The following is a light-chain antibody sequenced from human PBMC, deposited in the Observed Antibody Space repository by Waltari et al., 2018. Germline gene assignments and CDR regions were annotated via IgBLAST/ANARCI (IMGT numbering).Light chain of an antibody. CDR2: AAS. Sequence: DIQMTQSPSSLAASVGDRVTITCRASQSISSDLNWYQQKPGKAPKLLIYAASSLQCGVPSLFSGSGSGTDFTLTISSLQPEDFATYYCQQSYSTPLTFGGGTKVAI. J-gene: IGKJ4*01. CDR3: QQSYSTPLT. CDR1: QSISSD. V-gene: IGKV1-39*01.